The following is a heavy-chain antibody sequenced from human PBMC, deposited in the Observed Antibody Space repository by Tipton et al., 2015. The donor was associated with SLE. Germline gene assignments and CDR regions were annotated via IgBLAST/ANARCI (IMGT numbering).Heavy chain of an antibody. CDR2: IWYDGSNK. Sequence: SGFTFSSYGMHWVRQAPGKGLEWVAVIWYDGSNKYYADSVKGRFTISRDNSKNTLYLQMNSLRAEDTAVYYCARGGRDAFDIWGQGTMVPVSS. CDR1: GFTFSSYG. J-gene: IGHJ3*02. D-gene: IGHD2-15*01. CDR3: ARGGRDAFDI. V-gene: IGHV3-33*01.